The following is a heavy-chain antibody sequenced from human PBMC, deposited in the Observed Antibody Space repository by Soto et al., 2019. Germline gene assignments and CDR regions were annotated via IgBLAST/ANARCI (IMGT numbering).Heavy chain of an antibody. D-gene: IGHD3-22*01. CDR3: ARSLVTSGYYYLFDH. CDR2: IIPIFGTA. J-gene: IGHJ4*02. V-gene: IGHV1-69*06. CDR1: GGTFSSYA. Sequence: ASVKVSCKASGGTFSSYAISWVRQAPGQGLEWMGGIIPIFGTANYAQKFQGRVTITADKSTSTAYMELSSLRSEDTAVYYCARSLVTSGYYYLFDHWGQGTLVTVSS.